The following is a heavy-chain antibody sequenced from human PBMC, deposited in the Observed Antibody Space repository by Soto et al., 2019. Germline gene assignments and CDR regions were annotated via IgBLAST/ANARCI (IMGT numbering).Heavy chain of an antibody. J-gene: IGHJ3*01. CDR2: IYTSGST. Sequence: SETLSLTCTASGGSISSYYWSWIRRPAGKGLEWIGRIYTSGSTNYNPSLKSRVTMSVDTSKNQFSLKLSSVTAADTAVYYCATYSGSARRDAFDVWGQGTMVTVSS. CDR1: GGSISSYY. CDR3: ATYSGSARRDAFDV. V-gene: IGHV4-4*07. D-gene: IGHD3-10*01.